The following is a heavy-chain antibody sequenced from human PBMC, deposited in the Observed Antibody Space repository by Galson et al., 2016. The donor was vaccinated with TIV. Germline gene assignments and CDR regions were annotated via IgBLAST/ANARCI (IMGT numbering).Heavy chain of an antibody. V-gene: IGHV1-3*01. Sequence: SVKVSCKASGYTFTNYIMHWVRQAPGQRLEWMGWINAGNGNAKYSQKFQGRVTITRDTSASTAYMELSSLRSEDTAVYYCARDLGLSAFDIWGQGTMVTVSS. D-gene: IGHD7-27*01. CDR1: GYTFTNYI. J-gene: IGHJ3*02. CDR3: ARDLGLSAFDI. CDR2: INAGNGNA.